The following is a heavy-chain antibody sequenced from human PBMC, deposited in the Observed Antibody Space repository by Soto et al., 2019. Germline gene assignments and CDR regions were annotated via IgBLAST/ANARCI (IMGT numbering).Heavy chain of an antibody. V-gene: IGHV3-23*01. D-gene: IGHD3-10*01. Sequence: EVQLLESGGGLVQPGGSLRLSCAASGFTFSTHAMIWVRQAPGKGLNWVSTVDVGGGSTYYTDSVKGRFTVSRDNSKNTVYRHLTTLRAEDTAIYFCARDRGPAGGGACDIWGQGTMVTVSS. CDR1: GFTFSTHA. CDR3: ARDRGPAGGGACDI. CDR2: VDVGGGST. J-gene: IGHJ3*02.